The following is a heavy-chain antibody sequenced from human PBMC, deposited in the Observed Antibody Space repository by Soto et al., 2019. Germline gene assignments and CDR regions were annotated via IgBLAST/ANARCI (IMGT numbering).Heavy chain of an antibody. J-gene: IGHJ4*02. Sequence: QVQLVPSGAAVQKPAASVQVCCKASGYTFTSYGISWVRQAPGQGLEWMGWISAYNGNTDNPQKLHGRVTMTTDTSRSTAYMEMRSLRSDNTAVYYCAREGNCINTSCYAAALDHWGQGTLVTVSS. D-gene: IGHD2-2*01. V-gene: IGHV1-18*01. CDR3: AREGNCINTSCYAAALDH. CDR2: ISAYNGNT. CDR1: GYTFTSYG.